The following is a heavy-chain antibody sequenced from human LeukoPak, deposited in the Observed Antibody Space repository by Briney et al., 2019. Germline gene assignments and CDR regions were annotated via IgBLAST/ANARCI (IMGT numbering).Heavy chain of an antibody. CDR2: IDHTGTT. J-gene: IGHJ6*03. V-gene: IGHV4-59*01. CDR3: ARGRVSSSTYYSTYYYYFYMDV. D-gene: IGHD4-11*01. CDR1: GDSISIYY. Sequence: KPSETLSLTCSVSGDSISIYYWTWIRQPPGKGLEWIGYIDHTGTTSYNPSLNSRVTISRDTSKNHFSLDLTSVTAADTAVYFCARGRVSSSTYYSTYYYYFYMDVWGKGTTVIVSS.